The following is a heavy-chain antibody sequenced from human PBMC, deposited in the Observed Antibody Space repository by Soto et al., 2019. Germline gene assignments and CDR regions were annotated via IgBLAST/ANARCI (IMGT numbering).Heavy chain of an antibody. D-gene: IGHD3-10*01. J-gene: IGHJ6*03. V-gene: IGHV3-74*01. CDR3: ARVDSGSYYYYYYYYMDV. CDR2: INSDGSST. Sequence: PGGSLRLSCAASGFTFSSYWMHWVRQAPGKGLVWVSRINSDGSSTSYADSVKGRFTISRDNAKNTLYLQMNSLRAEDTAVYYCARVDSGSYYYYYYYYMDVWGKGTTVTVSS. CDR1: GFTFSSYW.